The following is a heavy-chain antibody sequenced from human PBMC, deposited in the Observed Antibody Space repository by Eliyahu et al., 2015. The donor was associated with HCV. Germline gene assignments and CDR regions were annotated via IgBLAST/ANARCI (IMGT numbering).Heavy chain of an antibody. V-gene: IGHV1-18*01. Sequence: QVQLVQSGPEMKKPGASVKVSCKTXGXTXITYGIXWVRQAPGQGLEWXGWISVYNGDTNFAQKFQGRVTLTTDTSSRTAYMELRDVRPDDTAVYYCARGEGGELDDWGQGTLVTVSS. CDR3: ARGEGGELDD. CDR2: ISVYNGDT. D-gene: IGHD4-17*01. J-gene: IGHJ4*02. CDR1: GXTXITYG.